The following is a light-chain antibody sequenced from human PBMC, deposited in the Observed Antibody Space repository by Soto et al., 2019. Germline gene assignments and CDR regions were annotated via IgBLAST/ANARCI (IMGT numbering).Light chain of an antibody. CDR1: QSISIN. Sequence: EIVMTQSPATLSVSPGVRVTLSCSASQSISINLAWYQRKPGQSPRLLFSVASTRATGVPVRFSGSGSGTEFTLSISSLQSEDFAVYYCQQHNNWPSTFGQGTKVEIK. CDR3: QQHNNWPST. J-gene: IGKJ1*01. V-gene: IGKV3-15*01. CDR2: VAS.